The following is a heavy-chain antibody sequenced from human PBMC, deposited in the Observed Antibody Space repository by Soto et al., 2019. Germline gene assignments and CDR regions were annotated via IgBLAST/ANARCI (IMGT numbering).Heavy chain of an antibody. Sequence: SETLSLTCTVSGGSISSYYWSWIRQPPGKGLEWIGYIYYSGCTNYNPSLKSRVTISVDTSKNQFSLKLSSVTAADTAVYYCARWDPYGYFDYWGQGTLVTVSS. J-gene: IGHJ4*02. CDR2: IYYSGCT. CDR3: ARWDPYGYFDY. CDR1: GGSISSYY. D-gene: IGHD1-26*01. V-gene: IGHV4-59*01.